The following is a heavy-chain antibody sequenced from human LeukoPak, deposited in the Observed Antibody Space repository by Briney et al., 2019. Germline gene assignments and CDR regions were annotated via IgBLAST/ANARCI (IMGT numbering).Heavy chain of an antibody. V-gene: IGHV1-3*01. J-gene: IGHJ3*02. CDR2: INAGNGNT. CDR3: ARVVPAALGTSGAFDI. D-gene: IGHD2-2*01. Sequence: ASVKVSCKASGYTFTSYAMHWVRQAPGQRLEWMGWINAGNGNTKYSQKFQGRVTITRDTSASTAYMELSSLGSEDTAVYYCARVVPAALGTSGAFDIWGQGTMVTVSS. CDR1: GYTFTSYA.